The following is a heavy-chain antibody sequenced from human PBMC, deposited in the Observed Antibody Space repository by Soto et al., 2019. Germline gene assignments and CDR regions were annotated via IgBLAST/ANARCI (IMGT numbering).Heavy chain of an antibody. V-gene: IGHV1-18*01. D-gene: IGHD1-1*01. Sequence: QVHLVQSGAEVKKPGASVKVSCQGSGYAFTTYGITWVRQAPGQGLEWMGWISAHNGNTYYAQKLQGRVTVTRYTSTSPAYMELKSLRYDDTAVYYCARGRYGDYWGQGALVTVSS. CDR2: ISAHNGNT. CDR1: GYAFTTYG. J-gene: IGHJ4*02. CDR3: ARGRYGDY.